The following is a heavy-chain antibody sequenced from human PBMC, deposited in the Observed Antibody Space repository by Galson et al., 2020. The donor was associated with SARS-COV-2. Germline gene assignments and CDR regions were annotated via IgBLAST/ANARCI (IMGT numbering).Heavy chain of an antibody. CDR2: ISSSSSYI. Sequence: GGSLRLSCAASGFTFSSYSMNWVRQAPGKGLEWVSSISSSSSYIYYADSVKDRFTISRDNAKNSLYLQMNSLRAEDTAVYYCARFSPYYYYYGMDVWGQGTTVTVSS. J-gene: IGHJ6*02. V-gene: IGHV3-21*01. CDR1: GFTFSSYS. CDR3: ARFSPYYYYYGMDV.